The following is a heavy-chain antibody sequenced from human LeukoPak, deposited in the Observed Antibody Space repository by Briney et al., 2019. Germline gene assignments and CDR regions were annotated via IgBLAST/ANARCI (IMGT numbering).Heavy chain of an antibody. CDR3: ARVLGYCISTNCYIAFDI. Sequence: SETLSLTCTDSGGSISSNNYYWGWIHQSPGKGLEWIGTISSGGSTYSNPSLKSRVTISLDTSKNQFSLRLNSVTAADTAVYYCARVLGYCISTNCYIAFDIWGQGTMVTVSS. D-gene: IGHD2-2*02. J-gene: IGHJ3*02. CDR1: GGSISSNNYY. CDR2: ISSGGST. V-gene: IGHV4-39*01.